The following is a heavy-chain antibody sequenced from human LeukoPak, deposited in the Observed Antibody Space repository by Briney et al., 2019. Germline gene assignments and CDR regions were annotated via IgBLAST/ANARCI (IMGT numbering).Heavy chain of an antibody. CDR2: ISYDGSNK. CDR3: ARVNGSGSYFAPLYYYYYYGMDV. J-gene: IGHJ6*02. CDR1: GFTFSSYA. D-gene: IGHD3-10*01. V-gene: IGHV3-30-3*01. Sequence: GGSLRLSCAASGFTFSSYAMHWVRQAPGKGLEWVAVISYDGSNKYYADSVKGRFTISRDNSKNTLYLQMNSLRAEDTAVYYCARVNGSGSYFAPLYYYYYYGMDVWGQGTTVTVSS.